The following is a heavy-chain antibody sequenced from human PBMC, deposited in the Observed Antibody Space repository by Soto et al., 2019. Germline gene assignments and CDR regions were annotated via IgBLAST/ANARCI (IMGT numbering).Heavy chain of an antibody. CDR2: IWYDGSNK. V-gene: IGHV3-33*01. CDR1: GFTFSSYG. Sequence: GGSLRLSCAASGFTFSSYGMHWVRQAPGKGLEWVAVIWYDGSNKYYADSVKGRFTISRDNSKNTLYLQMNSLRAEDTAVYYCARDEHPTYYYDSSGYYFTGLFDYWGQGTLVTV. J-gene: IGHJ4*02. CDR3: ARDEHPTYYYDSSGYYFTGLFDY. D-gene: IGHD3-22*01.